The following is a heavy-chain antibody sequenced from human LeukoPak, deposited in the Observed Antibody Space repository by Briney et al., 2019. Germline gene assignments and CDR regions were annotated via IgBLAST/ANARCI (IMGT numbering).Heavy chain of an antibody. J-gene: IGHJ4*01. CDR3: TRDERGAGRKFDS. V-gene: IGHV3-23*01. CDR1: GFTFGSYS. D-gene: IGHD6-19*01. Sequence: GGSLRLSCAASGFTFGSYSMSWVRQAPGKGLQWVSVISGTSGTKDYAEAVKGRVTISRDNSKNMMYLQMHSLRAEDPAIYYRTRDERGAGRKFDSWGHGTLVTVSS. CDR2: ISGTSGTK.